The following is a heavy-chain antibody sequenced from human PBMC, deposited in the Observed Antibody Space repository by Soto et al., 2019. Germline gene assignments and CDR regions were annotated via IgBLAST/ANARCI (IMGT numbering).Heavy chain of an antibody. Sequence: GGSLRLSCAASGFTFSSYGMHWVRQAPGKGLEWVAVISYDGSNKYYADSVKGRFTISRDNSKNTLYLQMNSLRAEDTAVYYCAKDRVMFGATVTTSNGNYYYYGMDVWGQGTMVTVSS. CDR1: GFTFSSYG. CDR2: ISYDGSNK. V-gene: IGHV3-30*18. J-gene: IGHJ6*02. CDR3: AKDRVMFGATVTTSNGNYYYYGMDV. D-gene: IGHD4-17*01.